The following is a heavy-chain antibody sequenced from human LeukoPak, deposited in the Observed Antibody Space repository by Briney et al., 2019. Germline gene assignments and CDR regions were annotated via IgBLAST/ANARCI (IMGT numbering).Heavy chain of an antibody. CDR1: GYSISSGYY. V-gene: IGHV4-38-2*02. CDR3: ARVPTTVTTLIDY. Sequence: SETLSLTCTVSGYSISSGYYWGWIRQPPGQGLEWIGSIYHSGSTYYNPSLKSRVTISVDTSKNQFSLKLSSVTAADTAVYYCARVPTTVTTLIDYWGQGTLVTVSS. D-gene: IGHD4-17*01. J-gene: IGHJ4*02. CDR2: IYHSGST.